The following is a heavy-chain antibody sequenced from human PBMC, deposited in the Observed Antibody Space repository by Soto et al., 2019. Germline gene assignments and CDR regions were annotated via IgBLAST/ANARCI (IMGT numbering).Heavy chain of an antibody. CDR3: ARGIGGYFGVDDYYGMDV. V-gene: IGHV1-18*01. D-gene: IGHD3-16*01. J-gene: IGHJ6*02. CDR1: GYTFTSYR. Sequence: QVQLVQSGAEVKKPGASVKVSCKASGYTFTSYRISGVRQAPGQGLEWMGWISPYNGNTNYAQKLQGRVTMTTDTSTSTAYMVLRSLRYDDTAVYCCARGIGGYFGVDDYYGMDVWGQGTTVTVSS. CDR2: ISPYNGNT.